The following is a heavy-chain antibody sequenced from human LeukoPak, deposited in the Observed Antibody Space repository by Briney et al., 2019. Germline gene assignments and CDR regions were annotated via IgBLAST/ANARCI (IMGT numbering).Heavy chain of an antibody. D-gene: IGHD3-3*01. J-gene: IGHJ4*02. CDR1: VFTFSNYA. Sequence: PGGSLRLSCAASVFTFSNYAMSWVRQAPGKGLEWVSGISGSGGTTYYADSVKGRFTVSRDNSKNTLYLQMNSLRAEDTAVYYCAKATVFGVVDYFDYWGRGTLVTVSS. V-gene: IGHV3-23*01. CDR3: AKATVFGVVDYFDY. CDR2: ISGSGGTT.